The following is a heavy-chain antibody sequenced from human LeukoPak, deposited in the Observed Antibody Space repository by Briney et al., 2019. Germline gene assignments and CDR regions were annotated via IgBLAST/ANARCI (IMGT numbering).Heavy chain of an antibody. V-gene: IGHV1-18*01. CDR3: ARGPPIAVAGTWWFDP. CDR2: ISAYNGNT. J-gene: IGHJ5*02. Sequence: GASVKVSCKASGYTFTSYGISWVRQAPGQGLEWMGWISAYNGNTNYAQKLQGRVTMTTDTSTSTAYMELRSLRSDDTAVYYCARGPPIAVAGTWWFDPWGQGTLVTVSS. CDR1: GYTFTSYG. D-gene: IGHD6-19*01.